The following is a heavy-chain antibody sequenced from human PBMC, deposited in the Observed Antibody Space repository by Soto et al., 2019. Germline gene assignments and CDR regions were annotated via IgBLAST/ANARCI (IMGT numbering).Heavy chain of an antibody. CDR1: GVSISSGGYY. J-gene: IGHJ3*02. V-gene: IGHV4-31*03. Sequence: QVQLQESGPGLVKPSQTLSLTCTVSGVSISSGGYYWSWIRQHPGKGLEWLGYIYYSGSTYYNPSLKSRVTISVDTSKNQFSLKLSSVTAADTAVYYCAREEDCSGGSCSVPNAFDIWGQGTMVTVSS. D-gene: IGHD2-15*01. CDR3: AREEDCSGGSCSVPNAFDI. CDR2: IYYSGST.